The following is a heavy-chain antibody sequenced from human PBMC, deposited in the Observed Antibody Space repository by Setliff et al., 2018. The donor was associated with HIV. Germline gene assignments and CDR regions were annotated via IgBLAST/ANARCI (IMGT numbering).Heavy chain of an antibody. D-gene: IGHD3-3*01. CDR2: AGSADYGGST. Sequence: PSETLSLTCTVSGGSISNSNYFWDWIRQPPGKGLEWIGSAGSADYGGSTNYNPSLKSRVTISVDTSKNQFSLKLSSVTAADTAVYYCARGASMIFGVVIPFSFYYYMDVWGKGTTVTVSS. V-gene: IGHV4-39*07. CDR3: ARGASMIFGVVIPFSFYYYMDV. J-gene: IGHJ6*03. CDR1: GGSISNSNYF.